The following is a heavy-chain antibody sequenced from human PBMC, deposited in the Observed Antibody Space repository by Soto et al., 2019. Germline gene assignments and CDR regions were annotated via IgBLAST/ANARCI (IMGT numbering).Heavy chain of an antibody. CDR1: GFTFSGKKY. J-gene: IGHJ3*01. CDR3: ASWLLREHAFDV. CDR2: LYDTDGT. Sequence: PGGSLRLSCAASGFTFSGKKYLTWVRQAPGKGLEWVSALYDTDGTYYADSVRGRFSTSKDTSKNTFYLQLNSLGPDDTAVYYCASWLLREHAFDVWGLGTMVTVS. D-gene: IGHD2-15*01. V-gene: IGHV3-53*01.